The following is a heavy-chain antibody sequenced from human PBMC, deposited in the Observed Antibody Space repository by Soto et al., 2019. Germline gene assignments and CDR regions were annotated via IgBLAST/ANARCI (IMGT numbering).Heavy chain of an antibody. D-gene: IGHD3-22*01. CDR1: GFTLSDHY. J-gene: IGHJ5*02. V-gene: IGHV3-72*01. CDR3: ARKDKSGYFNWFDP. CDR2: SRDKPQGYST. Sequence: GGSLRLSCAGSGFTLSDHYIDWVRQAPGKGLEWVGRSRDKPQGYSTAYAASVKGRFTTSRDESKNSAYLQMNSLKASDTAVYFCARKDKSGYFNWFDPWGQGTLVTVSS.